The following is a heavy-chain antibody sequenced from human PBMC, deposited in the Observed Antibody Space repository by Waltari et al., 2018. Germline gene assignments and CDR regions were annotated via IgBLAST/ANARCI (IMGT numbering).Heavy chain of an antibody. D-gene: IGHD5-12*01. CDR1: GFTFSNFW. CDR3: ARDNSGFY. J-gene: IGHJ4*02. CDR2: IKQDGSDK. V-gene: IGHV3-7*01. Sequence: EVQLVESGGGLVQPGGSLRLSCAASGFTFSNFWMSWVRQAPGKGLEWVASIKQDGSDKYYVDSVKGRFTISRDNAKDSLYLQMNTLRAEDTAVYYCARDNSGFYWAQGTLVTVSS.